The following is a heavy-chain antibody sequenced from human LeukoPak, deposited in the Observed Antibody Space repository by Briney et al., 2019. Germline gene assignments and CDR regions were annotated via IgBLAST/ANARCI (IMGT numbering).Heavy chain of an antibody. Sequence: GGSLRLSCAASGFTFSSYAMSWVRQAPGKGLEWVSAISGSGGSTYYADSVKGRFTISRDNSKNTLYLQMNNLRAEDTAVYYCAKAGSSSWLPRTAYQYYDCWGQGTLVTVSS. CDR3: AKAGSSSWLPRTAYQYYDC. J-gene: IGHJ4*02. D-gene: IGHD6-13*01. CDR2: ISGSGGST. V-gene: IGHV3-23*01. CDR1: GFTFSSYA.